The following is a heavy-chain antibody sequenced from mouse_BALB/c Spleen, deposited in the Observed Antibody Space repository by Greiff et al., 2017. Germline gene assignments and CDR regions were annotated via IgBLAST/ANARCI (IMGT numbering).Heavy chain of an antibody. CDR1: GFTFSDYY. V-gene: IGHV5-4*02. Sequence: EVKLVESGGGLVKPGGSLKLSCAASGFTFSDYYMYWVRQTPEKRLEWVATISDGGSYTYYPDSVKGRFTISRDNAKNNLYLQMSSLKSEDTAMYYCAREGVLRSFAYWGQGTLVTVSA. CDR2: ISDGGSYT. D-gene: IGHD1-1*01. J-gene: IGHJ3*01. CDR3: AREGVLRSFAY.